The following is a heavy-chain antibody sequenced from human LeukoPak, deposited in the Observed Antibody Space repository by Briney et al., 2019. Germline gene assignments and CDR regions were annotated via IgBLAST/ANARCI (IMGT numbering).Heavy chain of an antibody. CDR1: GFTFSTYW. Sequence: GGSLRLSCAASGFTFSTYWMHWLRQAPEKGLVWVSDINNDGSRRAYADSVKGRFTISRDNAKNTLYLQMNSLRAEDTAVYYCARDPYKGFDLWGQGTLVTVSS. D-gene: IGHD3-10*01. CDR2: INNDGSRR. CDR3: ARDPYKGFDL. J-gene: IGHJ5*02. V-gene: IGHV3-74*01.